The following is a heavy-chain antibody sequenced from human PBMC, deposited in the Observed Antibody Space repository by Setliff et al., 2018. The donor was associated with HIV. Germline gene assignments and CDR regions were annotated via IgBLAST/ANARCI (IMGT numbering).Heavy chain of an antibody. J-gene: IGHJ6*02. CDR3: ARIFGDQGYYYGMDV. CDR2: IYWSGLT. V-gene: IGHV4-39*01. CDR1: SGSVSRSDYY. Sequence: SETLSLTCTVSSGSVSRSDYYWGWIRQTPGKGLEWIGSIYWSGLTFYNPSLKSRVTISVDTSKNQFSLRLNSVTAADTAVYYCARIFGDQGYYYGMDVWGQGTTVTVSS. D-gene: IGHD3-3*01.